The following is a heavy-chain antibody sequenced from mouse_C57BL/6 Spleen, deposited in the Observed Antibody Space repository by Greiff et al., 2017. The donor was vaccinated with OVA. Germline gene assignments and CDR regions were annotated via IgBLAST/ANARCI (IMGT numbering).Heavy chain of an antibody. CDR1: GYTFTSYW. J-gene: IGHJ2*01. V-gene: IGHV1-69*01. CDR3: ARDRSMGY. CDR2: IDPSDSYT. D-gene: IGHD3-2*01. Sequence: QVQLKQPGAELVMPGASVKLSCKASGYTFTSYWMHWVKQRPGQGLEWIGEIDPSDSYTTYNQKFKGKSTLTVDKSSSTAYMQLSSLTSEDSAVYYCARDRSMGYWGQGTTLTVSS.